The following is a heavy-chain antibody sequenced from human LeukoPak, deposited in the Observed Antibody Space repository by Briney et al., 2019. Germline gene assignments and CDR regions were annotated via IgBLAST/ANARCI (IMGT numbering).Heavy chain of an antibody. Sequence: SETLSLTCTVSGGSIISYYWSWIRQPPGKGLEWIGYIYNTGSANYNPSLKSRVTLSLDTSESQISLKLSSVTAADTAMYYCARDAGQWLGRYFDYWGQGTLVTVSS. CDR3: ARDAGQWLGRYFDY. D-gene: IGHD6-19*01. V-gene: IGHV4-59*01. J-gene: IGHJ4*02. CDR1: GGSIISYY. CDR2: IYNTGSA.